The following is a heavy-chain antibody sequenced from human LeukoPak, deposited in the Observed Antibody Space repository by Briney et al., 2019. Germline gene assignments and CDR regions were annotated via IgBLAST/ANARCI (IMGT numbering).Heavy chain of an antibody. CDR1: GFTFSSYA. Sequence: PGGSLRLSCAASGFTFSSYAMHWVRQAPGKGLEWVAVISYDGSNKYYADSVKGRFTISRDNSKNTLYLQMNSLRAEDTAVYYCAKDADGDGYNSFDYWGQGTLVTVSS. CDR3: AKDADGDGYNSFDY. J-gene: IGHJ4*02. V-gene: IGHV3-30*04. D-gene: IGHD5-24*01. CDR2: ISYDGSNK.